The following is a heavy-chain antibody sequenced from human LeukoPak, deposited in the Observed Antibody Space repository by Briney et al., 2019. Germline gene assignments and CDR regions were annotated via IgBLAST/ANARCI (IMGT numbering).Heavy chain of an antibody. CDR1: GFTFSDHY. J-gene: IGHJ4*02. CDR3: TRVNLRPGERFFDY. D-gene: IGHD7-27*01. CDR2: TRNKANGYII. V-gene: IGHV3-72*01. Sequence: GGSLRLSCLASGFTFSDHYMDWVRQTPGKGLEWVGRTRNKANGYIIEYAASVEGRFTLSRDDSRNSVYLQLNSLKTEDTAVYYCTRVNLRPGERFFDYWGQGTLVTVSS.